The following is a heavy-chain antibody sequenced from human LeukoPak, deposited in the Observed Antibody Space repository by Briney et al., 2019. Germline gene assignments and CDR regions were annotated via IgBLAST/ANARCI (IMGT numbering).Heavy chain of an antibody. J-gene: IGHJ6*03. V-gene: IGHV4-59*11. CDR1: GGSMSHH. D-gene: IGHD3-10*01. CDR2: ISHTAST. Sequence: SETLSLTCTVSGGSMSHHWSWIRQSPGKGLEWIGYISHTASTNYNPSLKSRVTMSVDTSKNQFSLKLSSVTAADTAVYYCARDLSDYYGSPYYYYMDVRGKGTTVTVSS. CDR3: ARDLSDYYGSPYYYYMDV.